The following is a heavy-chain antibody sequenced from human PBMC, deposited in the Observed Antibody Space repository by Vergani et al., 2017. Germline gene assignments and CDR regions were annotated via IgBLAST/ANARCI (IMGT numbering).Heavy chain of an antibody. Sequence: VQLVQSGAEVKKPGESLKISCTGSGYSFTSYWIGWVRQMPGKGLEWMGIIYPCDYDTRYSPSFQGQVTIPADKSVSTAYLQWCSLKASDTAMYYCARVYSRWERRGMDVWGQGTTVTVSS. CDR2: IYPCDYDT. CDR3: ARVYSRWERRGMDV. CDR1: GYSFTSYW. J-gene: IGHJ6*02. D-gene: IGHD1-26*01. V-gene: IGHV5-51*03.